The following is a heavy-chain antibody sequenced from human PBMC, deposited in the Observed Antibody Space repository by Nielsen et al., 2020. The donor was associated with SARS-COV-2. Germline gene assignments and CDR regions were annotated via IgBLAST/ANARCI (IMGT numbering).Heavy chain of an antibody. CDR3: AKGRKRWLQFGIFDY. CDR1: GFTFSSYA. Sequence: GESLKISCAASGFTFSSYAMSWVRQAPGKGLEWVSAISGSGGSTYYADSVKGRFTISRDNSKNTLYLQMNSLRAEDTAVYYCAKGRKRWLQFGIFDYWGQGTLVTVSS. CDR2: ISGSGGST. V-gene: IGHV3-23*01. J-gene: IGHJ4*02. D-gene: IGHD5-24*01.